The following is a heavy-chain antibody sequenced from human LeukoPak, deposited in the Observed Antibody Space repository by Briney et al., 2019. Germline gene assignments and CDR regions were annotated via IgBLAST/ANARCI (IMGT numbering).Heavy chain of an antibody. V-gene: IGHV1-2*02. J-gene: IGHJ3*02. D-gene: IGHD5-12*01. Sequence: ASVKASCKASGYTFTGYYMHWVRQAPGQGLEWMGWINPNSGGTNYAQKFQGRVTMTRDTSISTAYMELSSLRSEDTAVYYCARDRLRATHDAFDIWGQGTMVTVSS. CDR3: ARDRLRATHDAFDI. CDR1: GYTFTGYY. CDR2: INPNSGGT.